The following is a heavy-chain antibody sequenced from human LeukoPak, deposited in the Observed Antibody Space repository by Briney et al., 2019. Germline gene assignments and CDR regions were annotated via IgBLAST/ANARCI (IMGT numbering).Heavy chain of an antibody. CDR2: ISYDGSNK. D-gene: IGHD3-10*01. J-gene: IGHJ4*02. Sequence: GGSLRLSCAASGFTFSSYAMHWVRQAPGKGLEWVAVISYDGSNKYYADSVKGRFTISRDNSKNTLYLQMNSLRAEDTAVYYCARDRGVTTSGGYFDYWGQGTLVTVSS. CDR1: GFTFSSYA. CDR3: ARDRGVTTSGGYFDY. V-gene: IGHV3-30*04.